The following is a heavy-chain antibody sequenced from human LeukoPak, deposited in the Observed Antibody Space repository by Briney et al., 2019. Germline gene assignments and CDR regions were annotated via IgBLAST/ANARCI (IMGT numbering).Heavy chain of an antibody. D-gene: IGHD1-26*01. CDR3: AKVSSGSYYRLDY. Sequence: GRSLRLSCAASGFTFDDYAMHWVRQAPGKGLEWVSGISWNSGSIGYADSVKGRFTISRDNAKNSLYLQMNSLRAEDTALYYCAKVSSGSYYRLDYWGQGTLVTVSS. V-gene: IGHV3-9*01. J-gene: IGHJ4*02. CDR1: GFTFDDYA. CDR2: ISWNSGSI.